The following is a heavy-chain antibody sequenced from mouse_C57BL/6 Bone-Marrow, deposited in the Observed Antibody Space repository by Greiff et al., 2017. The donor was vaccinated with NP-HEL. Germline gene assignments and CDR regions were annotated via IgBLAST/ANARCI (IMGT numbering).Heavy chain of an antibody. CDR1: GYTFTSYW. CDR2: IHPNSGST. CDR3: AREKTAQATFAY. V-gene: IGHV1-64*01. D-gene: IGHD3-2*02. J-gene: IGHJ3*01. Sequence: VQLQQPGAELVKPGASVKLSCKASGYTFTSYWMHWVKQRPGQGLEWIGMIHPNSGSTNYNEKFKSKATLTVDKSSSTAYMQLSSLTSEDSAVYYCAREKTAQATFAYWGQGTLVTVSA.